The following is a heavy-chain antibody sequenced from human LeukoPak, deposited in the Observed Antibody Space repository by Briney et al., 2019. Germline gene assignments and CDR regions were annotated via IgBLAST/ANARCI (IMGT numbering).Heavy chain of an antibody. J-gene: IGHJ6*03. CDR1: GDTFTGYY. D-gene: IGHD6-19*01. CDR2: INPNSGGT. V-gene: IGHV1-2*02. CDR3: ARDESSRIAVAALYYYYYMDV. Sequence: GASVKVSCKASGDTFTGYYMHWVRQAPGQGREWMGWINPNSGGTNYAQKFQGRVTMTRDTSISTAYMELSRLRSDDTAVYYCARDESSRIAVAALYYYYYMDVWGKGTTVTVSS.